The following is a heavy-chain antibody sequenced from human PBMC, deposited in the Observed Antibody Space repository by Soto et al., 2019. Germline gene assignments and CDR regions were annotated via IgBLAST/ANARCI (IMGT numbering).Heavy chain of an antibody. Sequence: QMQLVQSGPEVKKPGTSVKVSCKASGFTFTSSAMQWVRQARGQRLEWIGWIVVNSGNTNYAQKFQERVTITRDMSTSTACMELRSLRSEDTAVYYCAADWNFGSGSYYAYCYGMDVWGQGTTVTVSS. CDR2: IVVNSGNT. J-gene: IGHJ6*02. D-gene: IGHD3-10*01. CDR3: AADWNFGSGSYYAYCYGMDV. V-gene: IGHV1-58*02. CDR1: GFTFTSSA.